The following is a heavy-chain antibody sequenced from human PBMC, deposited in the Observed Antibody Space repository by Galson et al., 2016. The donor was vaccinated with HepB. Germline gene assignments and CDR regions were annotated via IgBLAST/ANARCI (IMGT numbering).Heavy chain of an antibody. CDR1: GYSFSTYW. J-gene: IGHJ6*01. V-gene: IGHV5-51*01. CDR3: ARTSYYYGMDA. Sequence: QSGAEVKKPGESLKISCKGSGYSFSTYWIGWVRQMPGKGLEWMGIIYPSDSDARYSPSFQGQVTISVDKSISTAYLQWTGLKASDTAMYYCARTSYYYGMDAWGQGTTVSVSS. CDR2: IYPSDSDA.